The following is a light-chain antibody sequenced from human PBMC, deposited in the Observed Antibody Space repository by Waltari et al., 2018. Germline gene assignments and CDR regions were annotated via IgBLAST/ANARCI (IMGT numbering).Light chain of an antibody. CDR3: QQYNSYSTYS. CDR1: QSISNW. J-gene: IGKJ2*03. V-gene: IGKV1-5*03. CDR2: KAS. Sequence: DIQMTQSPSSLSASVGDRVTITCRASQSISNWVAWYKQKPGKAPNLLIYKASSLESGVPPRLSGSGSGTEFTLTITSLQPDDFATYYCQQYNSYSTYSFGQGTKLEIK.